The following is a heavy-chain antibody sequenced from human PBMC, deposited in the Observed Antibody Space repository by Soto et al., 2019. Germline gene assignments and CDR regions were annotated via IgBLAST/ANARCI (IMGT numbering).Heavy chain of an antibody. CDR3: ARDAIGDATNWFDP. CDR2: ISMSGTTM. J-gene: IGHJ5*02. Sequence: HPEGSLRLSCAASGFSFSRYAMNWVRQSPGKGLEWVSYISMSGTTMFYAESVKGRFTISRENAEKSLYLQMNSLRDEDTAMYYCARDAIGDATNWFDPWGQGTLVTVSS. V-gene: IGHV3-48*02. CDR1: GFSFSRYA.